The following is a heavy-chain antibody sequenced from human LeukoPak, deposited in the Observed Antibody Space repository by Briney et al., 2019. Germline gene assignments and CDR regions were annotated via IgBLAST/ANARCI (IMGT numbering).Heavy chain of an antibody. Sequence: PGGSLRLSCAASGFTFSSYSMNWVRQAPGKGLEWVSSISSSSSYIYYADSVKGRLTISRDNAKNSLYLQMNSLRAEDTAVYYCARGLLPYRGPPTCLAYWGQGTLVTVSS. CDR2: ISSSSSYI. D-gene: IGHD2-21*01. V-gene: IGHV3-21*01. CDR3: ARGLLPYRGPPTCLAY. J-gene: IGHJ4*02. CDR1: GFTFSSYS.